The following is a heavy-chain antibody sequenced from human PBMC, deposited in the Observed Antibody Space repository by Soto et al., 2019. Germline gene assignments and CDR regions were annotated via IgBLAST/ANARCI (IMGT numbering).Heavy chain of an antibody. CDR1: GGTISSSSYY. D-gene: IGHD5-12*01. CDR3: ARGRIVATIGGEFDY. Sequence: PSETLSLTCTVSGGTISSSSYYGGWIRQPPGKGLEWIGSIYYSGSTYYNPSLKSRVTISVDTSKNQFSLKLSSVTAADTAVYYCARGRIVATIGGEFDYWGQGTLVTVSS. V-gene: IGHV4-39*01. CDR2: IYYSGST. J-gene: IGHJ4*02.